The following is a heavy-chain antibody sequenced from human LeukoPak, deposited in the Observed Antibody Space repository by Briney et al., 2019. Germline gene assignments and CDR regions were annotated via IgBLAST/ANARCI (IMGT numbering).Heavy chain of an antibody. CDR1: GGSFSSYY. CDR3: AGGYDFWSGHYSNAFDI. Sequence: SETLSLTCTVSGGSFSSYYWNWIRQPPGKGLEWIGYIYYSGSTNYNPSLKSRVTISVDASKNQFSLKLSSMTAADTAVYYCAGGYDFWSGHYSNAFDIWGQGTMVSVSS. CDR2: IYYSGST. J-gene: IGHJ3*02. V-gene: IGHV4-59*08. D-gene: IGHD3-3*01.